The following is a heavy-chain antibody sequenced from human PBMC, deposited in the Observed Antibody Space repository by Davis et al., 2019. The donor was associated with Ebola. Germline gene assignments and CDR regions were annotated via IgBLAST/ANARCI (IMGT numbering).Heavy chain of an antibody. Sequence: MPSETLSLTCTVSGGSISSGGYYWSWTRQLPGKGLEWIGYLYYSGIPYSNPSLGSRVTISVDTSKNQFSLNLSSVTAADTAVYYCARLRTEMASFYFEYWGQGTLVTVSS. J-gene: IGHJ4*02. V-gene: IGHV4-31*03. D-gene: IGHD5-24*01. CDR3: ARLRTEMASFYFEY. CDR1: GGSISSGGYY. CDR2: LYYSGIP.